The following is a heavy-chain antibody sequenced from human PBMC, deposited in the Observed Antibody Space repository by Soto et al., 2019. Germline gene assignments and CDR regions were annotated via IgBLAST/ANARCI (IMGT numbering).Heavy chain of an antibody. J-gene: IGHJ4*02. V-gene: IGHV4-31*03. CDR1: GGSISSGGYY. CDR3: ARVSGDFGGVDY. CDR2: IYYSGST. D-gene: IGHD2-21*02. Sequence: QVQLQESGPGLVKPSQTLSLTCTVSGGSISSGGYYWSWIRQHPGKGLEWIGYIYYSGSTYYNPSLKSGVTLSVDTSKNQFSVKLSSVTAADTAVYYCARVSGDFGGVDYWGQGTLVTVSS.